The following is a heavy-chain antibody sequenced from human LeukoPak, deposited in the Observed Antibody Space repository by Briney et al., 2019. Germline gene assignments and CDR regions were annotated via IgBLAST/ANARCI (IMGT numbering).Heavy chain of an antibody. Sequence: PSETLTLTCTVSGGPISSSRYYWGWIRQPPGKGLEWIGNINYSENTYYNPSLKSRVTISIDTSKNHFSLKLSSVTAADTALYYCARDHYGDYGGDAFDIWGQGTMVTVSS. V-gene: IGHV4-39*02. J-gene: IGHJ3*02. D-gene: IGHD4-17*01. CDR1: GGPISSSRYY. CDR2: INYSENT. CDR3: ARDHYGDYGGDAFDI.